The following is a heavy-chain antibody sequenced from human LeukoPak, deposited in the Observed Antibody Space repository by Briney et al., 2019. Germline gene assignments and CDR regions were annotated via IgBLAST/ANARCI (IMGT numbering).Heavy chain of an antibody. V-gene: IGHV4-39*07. CDR3: ARGGTLATYYDFWSGYWALDY. CDR1: GGSISSSSYY. Sequence: SETLSLTCTVSGGSISSSSYYWGWIRQPPGKGLEWIGSIYYSGSTYYNPSLKSRVTISVDTSKNQFSLKLSSVTAADTAVYYCARGGTLATYYDFWSGYWALDYWGQGTLVTVSS. J-gene: IGHJ4*02. D-gene: IGHD3-3*01. CDR2: IYYSGST.